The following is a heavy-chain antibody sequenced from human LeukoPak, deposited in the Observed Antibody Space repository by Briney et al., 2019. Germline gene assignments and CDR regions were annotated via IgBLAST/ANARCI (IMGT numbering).Heavy chain of an antibody. CDR3: ARGLSGSYYRRYFQH. CDR1: GDSFSGYY. CDR2: INHSGST. Sequence: PAETLSLTCAVYGDSFSGYYWSWVRQPPGKGLEWVGEINHSGSTNYNPSLKSRVTISGDTSKNQFSLKLSSVTAADTAVYYCARGLSGSYYRRYFQHWGQGTLVTVSS. J-gene: IGHJ1*01. V-gene: IGHV4-34*01. D-gene: IGHD1-26*01.